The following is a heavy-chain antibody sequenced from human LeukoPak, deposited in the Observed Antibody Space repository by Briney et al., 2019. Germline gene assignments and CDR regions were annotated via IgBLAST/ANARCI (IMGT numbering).Heavy chain of an antibody. CDR3: ARGYGGHVDY. Sequence: GASVKVSCKASGGTFNSYAISWVRQAPGQGLEWMGRIIPIFGTTNYAQKFQGRVTIITDESTSTAYMELSGLRSEDTAVYYCARGYGGHVDYWGQGTLVTVSS. V-gene: IGHV1-69*05. CDR2: IIPIFGTT. D-gene: IGHD4-23*01. CDR1: GGTFNSYA. J-gene: IGHJ4*02.